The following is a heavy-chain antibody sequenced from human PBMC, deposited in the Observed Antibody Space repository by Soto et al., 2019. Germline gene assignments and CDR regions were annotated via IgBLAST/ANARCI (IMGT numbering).Heavy chain of an antibody. J-gene: IGHJ3*01. Sequence: GESMKISCNVSGYRFTTFWISWVRQMPEKGLEWMGRLDPADSFTNYSPSFQGHVTISVDKSINTAYLQWSSLKASDTAIYYCARHLYDNRNYLDALDVWGQGTMVTVS. CDR3: ARHLYDNRNYLDALDV. CDR2: LDPADSFT. D-gene: IGHD3-22*01. V-gene: IGHV5-10-1*01. CDR1: GYRFTTFW.